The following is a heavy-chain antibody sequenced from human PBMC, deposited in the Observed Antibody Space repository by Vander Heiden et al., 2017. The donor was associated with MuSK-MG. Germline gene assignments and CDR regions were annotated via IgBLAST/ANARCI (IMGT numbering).Heavy chain of an antibody. CDR3: ARDLGGYSYGGDY. Sequence: EVQLVESGGGLVQPGGSLRLSCAASGFTFSSYSMNWVRQAPGKGLEWVSDISSSSSTIYYADSVKGRFTISRDNAKNSLYLQMNSLRAEDTAGYYCARDLGGYSYGGDYWGQGTLVTVSS. CDR1: GFTFSSYS. D-gene: IGHD5-18*01. CDR2: ISSSSSTI. V-gene: IGHV3-48*04. J-gene: IGHJ4*02.